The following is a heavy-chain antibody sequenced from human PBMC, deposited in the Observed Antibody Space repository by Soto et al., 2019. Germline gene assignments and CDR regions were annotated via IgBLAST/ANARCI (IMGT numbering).Heavy chain of an antibody. Sequence: GASVKVSCKASGYTFTSYGISWVRQAPGQGLEWMGWISAYNGNTNYAQKLQGRVTMTTDTSTSTAYMELRSLRSDDTAVYYCARGRRWAIKQQLQAPIGYWGQGTLVTVSS. J-gene: IGHJ4*02. CDR3: ARGRRWAIKQQLQAPIGY. V-gene: IGHV1-18*04. CDR1: GYTFTSYG. CDR2: ISAYNGNT. D-gene: IGHD5-18*01.